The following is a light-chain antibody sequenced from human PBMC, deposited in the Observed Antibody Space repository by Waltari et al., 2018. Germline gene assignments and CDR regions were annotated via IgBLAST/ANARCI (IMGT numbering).Light chain of an antibody. J-gene: IGKJ4*01. Sequence: DIQMTQSPSSLSASVGTGVSITCRASESITNSLNWYQQKPGKAPKLLIHTASSLQSGVPSRFSGRGSGTEFTLTISSLQPEDFATYYCQQSYSTPLTFGGGTKVEIK. V-gene: IGKV1-39*01. CDR1: ESITNS. CDR3: QQSYSTPLT. CDR2: TAS.